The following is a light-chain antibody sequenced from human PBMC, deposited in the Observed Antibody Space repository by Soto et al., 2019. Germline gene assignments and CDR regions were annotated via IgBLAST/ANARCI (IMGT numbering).Light chain of an antibody. V-gene: IGKV1-12*01. Sequence: DIQMTQSPSSVSASVGDRVTITRRASQGISSWLAWYQQKPGKAPRLLIYAASRLQSGVPSKFSGSGSGTDFALTISSLQPEDVATYYCQQATSFPFTFAPGTKVHIK. CDR2: AAS. J-gene: IGKJ3*01. CDR3: QQATSFPFT. CDR1: QGISSW.